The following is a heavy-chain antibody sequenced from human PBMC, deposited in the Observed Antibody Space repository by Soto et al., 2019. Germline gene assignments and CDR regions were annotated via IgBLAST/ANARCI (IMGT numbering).Heavy chain of an antibody. D-gene: IGHD6-19*01. V-gene: IGHV3-7*01. CDR1: GFTFSSYW. Sequence: EVQLVESGGGLVQPGGSLRLSCAASGFTFSSYWMSWVRQAPGKGLEWVANIKQDGSEKYYVDSVKGRFTISRDNAKNSLYLQMNSLRAEDTAVYYCARDGGIAVDRTSYYYYGMDVWGKGTTVTVSS. CDR3: ARDGGIAVDRTSYYYYGMDV. J-gene: IGHJ6*04. CDR2: IKQDGSEK.